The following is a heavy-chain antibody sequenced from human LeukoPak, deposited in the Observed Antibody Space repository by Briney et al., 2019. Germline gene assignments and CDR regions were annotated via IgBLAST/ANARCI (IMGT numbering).Heavy chain of an antibody. Sequence: SETLSLTCTVSGGSISSSSYYWGWIRQPPGKGLEWIGSMFYSGSTYYNPSLKSRVTISVDTSKNLFSLKLSSVTAADTAVYYCARHQHSNSYYYYYYYMDVWGKGTTVTVSS. CDR3: ARHQHSNSYYYYYYYMDV. V-gene: IGHV4-39*01. D-gene: IGHD4-11*01. CDR1: GGSISSSSYY. CDR2: MFYSGST. J-gene: IGHJ6*03.